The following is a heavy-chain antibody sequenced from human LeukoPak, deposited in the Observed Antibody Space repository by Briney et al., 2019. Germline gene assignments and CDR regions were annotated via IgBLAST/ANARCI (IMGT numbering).Heavy chain of an antibody. CDR1: GFNFSTYE. CDR2: ISSRGSSI. CDR3: EKDLTAMTNFDS. D-gene: IGHD5-18*01. Sequence: PGGSLRLSCAGSGFNFSTYEMNWVRQVPGKGLEWLSYISSRGSSIYYADSVKGRFTISRDNSRNTLYLQVNSLRADDTAVYYCEKDLTAMTNFDSWGQGTLVTVSS. J-gene: IGHJ4*02. V-gene: IGHV3-48*03.